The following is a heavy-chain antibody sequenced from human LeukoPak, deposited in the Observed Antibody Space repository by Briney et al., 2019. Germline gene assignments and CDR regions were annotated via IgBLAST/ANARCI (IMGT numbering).Heavy chain of an antibody. J-gene: IGHJ6*02. V-gene: IGHV3-66*01. CDR1: GFTVSSNY. CDR2: IYSGGST. D-gene: IGHD3-22*01. Sequence: PGGSLRLSCTASGFTVSSNYMSWVRQAPGKGLEWVSVIYSGGSTYCADSVKGRFTISRDNSKNTLYLQMNSLRAEDTAVYYCARSMIVVDMYYYYYGMDVWGQGTTVTVSS. CDR3: ARSMIVVDMYYYYYGMDV.